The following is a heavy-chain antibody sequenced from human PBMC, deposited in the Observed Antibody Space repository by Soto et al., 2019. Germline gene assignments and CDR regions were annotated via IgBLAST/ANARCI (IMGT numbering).Heavy chain of an antibody. Sequence: QVQLVQSGAEVRKPGSSVKVSCQASGGTFSNSTVTWVRQAPGQGLEWMGRLIPILGLANYAQKFRGRLTITADKSTTTASMELRRLRSEDTAIYYCARFKLGDDYWGQGALVSVSS. CDR3: ARFKLGDDY. CDR2: LIPILGLA. CDR1: GGTFSNST. D-gene: IGHD5-12*01. J-gene: IGHJ4*02. V-gene: IGHV1-69*02.